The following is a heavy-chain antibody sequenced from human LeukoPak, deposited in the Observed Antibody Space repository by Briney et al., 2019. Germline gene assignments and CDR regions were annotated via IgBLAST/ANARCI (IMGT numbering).Heavy chain of an antibody. Sequence: GRSLRLSCAASGFTFSSYGMHWVHQAPGKGLEWVAVISYDGSNKYYADSVKGRFTISRDNSKNTLYLQMNSLRAEDTAVYYCAKDRAGYCSGGSCYRSDYWGQGTLVTVSS. CDR2: ISYDGSNK. CDR3: AKDRAGYCSGGSCYRSDY. J-gene: IGHJ4*02. V-gene: IGHV3-30*18. CDR1: GFTFSSYG. D-gene: IGHD2-15*01.